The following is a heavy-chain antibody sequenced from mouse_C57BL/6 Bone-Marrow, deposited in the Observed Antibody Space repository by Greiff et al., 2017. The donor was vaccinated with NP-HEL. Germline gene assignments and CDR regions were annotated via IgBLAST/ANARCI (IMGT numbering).Heavy chain of an antibody. CDR1: GYSFTGYS. D-gene: IGHD1-1*01. V-gene: IGHV1-31*01. J-gene: IGHJ1*03. CDR3: ARKDYGSSYSHWYIAV. CDR2: IYPYNGVS. Sequence: VQLKESGPELVKPGASVKISCKASGYSFTGYSMHWVKQSHGNILDWIGYIYPYNGVSSYNQKFKGKATLTVDKSSSSAYMELRSLPSADSEVFYSARKDYGSSYSHWYIAVWGTET.